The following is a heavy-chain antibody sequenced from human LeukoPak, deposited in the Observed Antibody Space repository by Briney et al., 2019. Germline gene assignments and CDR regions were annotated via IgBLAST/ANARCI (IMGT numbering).Heavy chain of an antibody. CDR3: ATSLPARRYYFDY. CDR1: GFTFSDYY. V-gene: IGHV3-11*01. J-gene: IGHJ4*02. CDR2: ISSSGSTI. D-gene: IGHD2-2*01. Sequence: GGSLRLSCAASGFTFSDYYMSWIRQAPGKGLEWVSYISSSGSTIYYADSVKGRFTIFRDNAKNSLYLQMNSLRAEDTAVYYCATSLPARRYYFDYWGQGTLVTVSS.